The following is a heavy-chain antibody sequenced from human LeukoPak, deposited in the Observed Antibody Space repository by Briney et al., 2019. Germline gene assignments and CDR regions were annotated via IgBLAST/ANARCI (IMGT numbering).Heavy chain of an antibody. CDR2: INPSGGST. V-gene: IGHV1-46*01. Sequence: ASVKVSCKASGYTFTSYYMHWVRQAPGQGLEWMGMINPSGGSTSYAQKFQGRVTMTRDTSTSTVYMELSSLRSEDTAVYYCARDNLPNGSGDDDAFDIWGQGTMVTVSS. J-gene: IGHJ3*02. CDR3: ARDNLPNGSGDDDAFDI. D-gene: IGHD3-10*01. CDR1: GYTFTSYY.